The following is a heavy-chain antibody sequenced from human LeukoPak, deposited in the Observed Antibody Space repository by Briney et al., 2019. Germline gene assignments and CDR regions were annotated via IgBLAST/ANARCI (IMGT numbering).Heavy chain of an antibody. CDR3: ARDGDYYGSGSYSTY. D-gene: IGHD3-10*01. V-gene: IGHV1-18*04. CDR1: GYTFTGYY. J-gene: IGHJ4*02. CDR2: ISAYNGNT. Sequence: APVKVSCKASGYTFTGYYMHWVRQAPGQGLEWMGWISAYNGNTNYAQKLQGRVTMTTDTSTSTAYMELRSLRSDDTAVYYCARDGDYYGSGSYSTYWGQGTLVTVSS.